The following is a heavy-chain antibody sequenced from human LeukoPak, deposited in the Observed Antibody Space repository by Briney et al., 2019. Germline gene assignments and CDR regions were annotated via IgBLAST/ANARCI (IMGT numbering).Heavy chain of an antibody. V-gene: IGHV1-69*13. Sequence: GASVKVSCKASGDTFSSYAISWVRQAPGQGLEWTGGIIPIFGTANYAQKFQGRVTITADESTSTAYMELSSLRSEDTAVYYCARRPNDGESGYYYVNWFDPWGQGTLVTVSS. D-gene: IGHD3-22*01. J-gene: IGHJ5*02. CDR2: IIPIFGTA. CDR1: GDTFSSYA. CDR3: ARRPNDGESGYYYVNWFDP.